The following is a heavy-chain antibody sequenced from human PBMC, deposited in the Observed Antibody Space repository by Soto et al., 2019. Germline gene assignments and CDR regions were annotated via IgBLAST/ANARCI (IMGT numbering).Heavy chain of an antibody. CDR3: TSLIAVAGPEPYYFDY. J-gene: IGHJ4*02. CDR2: IKSKTDGGTT. Sequence: SVSNAWMNWVRQAPGKGLEWVGRIKSKTDGGTTDYAAPVKGRFTISRDDSKNTLYLQMNSLKTEDTAVYYCTSLIAVAGPEPYYFDYWGQGTLVTVSS. D-gene: IGHD6-19*01. CDR1: SVSNAW. V-gene: IGHV3-15*07.